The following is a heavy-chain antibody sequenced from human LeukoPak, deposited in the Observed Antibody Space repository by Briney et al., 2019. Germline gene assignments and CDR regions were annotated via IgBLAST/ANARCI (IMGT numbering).Heavy chain of an antibody. J-gene: IGHJ4*02. V-gene: IGHV3-23*01. CDR3: AKGRYYASGSQDFFDF. CDR1: GFTFSSYA. CDR2: ISGSGGST. Sequence: PGGSLRLSCAASGFTFSSYAMSWVRQAPGKGLEWVSAISGSGGSTYYADSVKGRFTISRDNSKNTLYLQMNSLRAEDTAVYYCAKGRYYASGSQDFFDFWGQGTLVTVSS. D-gene: IGHD3-10*01.